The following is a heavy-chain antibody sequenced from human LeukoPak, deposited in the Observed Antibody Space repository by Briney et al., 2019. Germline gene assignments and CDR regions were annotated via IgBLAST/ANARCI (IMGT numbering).Heavy chain of an antibody. V-gene: IGHV3-21*01. J-gene: IGHJ4*02. CDR2: IRSSSSYI. D-gene: IGHD6-13*01. CDR1: GFTFSSYS. CDR3: ARDMQQLALDY. Sequence: GXXLRLSCAASGFTFSSYSMNWVRQAPGKGLEWVSSIRSSSSYIYYADSVKGRFTISRDNAKNSLYLQMNSLRAEDTAVYYCARDMQQLALDYWGQGTLVTVSS.